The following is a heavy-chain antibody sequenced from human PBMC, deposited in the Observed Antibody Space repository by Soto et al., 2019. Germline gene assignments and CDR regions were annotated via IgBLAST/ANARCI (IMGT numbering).Heavy chain of an antibody. V-gene: IGHV6-1*01. J-gene: IGHJ6*03. CDR2: TYYRSRWYN. CDR3: ARANALNYYYMDV. CDR1: GDSVSSNSAA. D-gene: IGHD2-8*01. Sequence: PSQTLSLTCAISGDSVSSNSAAWNWIRQSPSRGLEWLGRTYYRSRWYNDYAVSVRSRITVNPDTSKNHFSLHLNSVTPEDTAVYYCARANALNYYYMDVWGKGTTVTVSS.